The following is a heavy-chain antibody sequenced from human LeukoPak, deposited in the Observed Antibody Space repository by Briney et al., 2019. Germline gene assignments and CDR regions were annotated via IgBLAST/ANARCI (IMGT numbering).Heavy chain of an antibody. CDR1: AYTFTDYF. CDR2: INPNIGDT. Sequence: GASVKVSCKASAYTFTDYFMYWVRQAPGQGLEWMGRINPNIGDTNYAQKFQGRVTMTRDTSVSTAYMELSRLRSDDTAVYYCARLSTTDGHWLAAFDIWGQGTVVTVSS. CDR3: ARLSTTDGHWLAAFDI. J-gene: IGHJ3*02. D-gene: IGHD6-19*01. V-gene: IGHV1-2*02.